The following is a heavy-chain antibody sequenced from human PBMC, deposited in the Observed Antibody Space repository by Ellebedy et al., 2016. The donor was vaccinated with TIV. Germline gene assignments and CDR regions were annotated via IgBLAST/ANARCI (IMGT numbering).Heavy chain of an antibody. CDR1: GYSFTTYW. CDR2: IYPGDSDT. V-gene: IGHV5-51*01. CDR3: ARVGEVAATPCSY. J-gene: IGHJ4*02. Sequence: GESLKISCKGSGYSFTTYWIGWVRQMSGKGLEWMGIIYPGDSDTRYSPSFPGQVTISADKSISTAYLQWNSLKASDTAMYYCARVGEVAATPCSYWGQGTLVTVSS. D-gene: IGHD2-15*01.